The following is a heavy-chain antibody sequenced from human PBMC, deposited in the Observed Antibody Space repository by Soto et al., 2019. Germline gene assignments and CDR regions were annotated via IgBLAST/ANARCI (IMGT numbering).Heavy chain of an antibody. CDR3: SRQPYCSSTSGCPFSNCFDP. V-gene: IGHV4-39*01. CDR2: IYYSGST. CDR1: GGSISSSSYY. J-gene: IGHJ5*02. Sequence: QLQLQESGPGLVKPSETLSLTCTVSGGSISSSSYYWGWIRQPPGKGLEWIGSIYYSGSTYYNPSIKRRVTISVDTSKCQFALTLSSVTASETAVYVCSRQPYCSSTSGCPFSNCFDPRGQGTLVTVSS. D-gene: IGHD2-2*01.